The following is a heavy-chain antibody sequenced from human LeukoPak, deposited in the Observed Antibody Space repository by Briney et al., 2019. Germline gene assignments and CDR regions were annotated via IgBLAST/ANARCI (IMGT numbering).Heavy chain of an antibody. D-gene: IGHD4-23*01. V-gene: IGHV1-24*01. CDR3: ATAYGGKGVVGHHDAFDI. CDR2: FDPEDGET. CDR1: GYTLTELS. J-gene: IGHJ3*02. Sequence: ASVKVSCKVSGYTLTELSMHWVRQAPGKGLEWMGGFDPEDGETIYAQKFQGRVTMTEDTSTDTAYMELSSLRSEDTAVYYCATAYGGKGVVGHHDAFDIWGQGTMVTVSS.